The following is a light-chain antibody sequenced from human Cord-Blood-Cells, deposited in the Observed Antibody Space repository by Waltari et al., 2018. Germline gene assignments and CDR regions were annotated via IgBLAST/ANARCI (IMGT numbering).Light chain of an antibody. J-gene: IGLJ2*01. CDR3: QSYDSSLSGSV. CDR1: RSNIGTGFA. V-gene: IGLV1-40*01. CDR2: GNS. Sequence: QSVLPPPPSVSGAPGHRGTIPCTGSRSNIGTGFAVHWYQQLPGTAPKLLIYGNSNRPSGVPDRFSGSKSGTSASLAITGLQAEDEADYYCQSYDSSLSGSVFGGGTKLTVL.